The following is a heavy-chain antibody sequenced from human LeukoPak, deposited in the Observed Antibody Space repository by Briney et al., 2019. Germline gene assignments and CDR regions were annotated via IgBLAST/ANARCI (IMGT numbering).Heavy chain of an antibody. CDR3: ARDFVAMYYYDSSGYSYFDY. CDR2: ISSSSSYI. J-gene: IGHJ4*02. D-gene: IGHD3-22*01. Sequence: GGSLRLSCAASGFTFSSYSMNWVRQAPGRGLEWVSSISSSSSYIYYADSVKGRFTISRDNAKNSLYLQMNSLRAEDTAVYYCARDFVAMYYYDSSGYSYFDYWGQGTLVTVSS. CDR1: GFTFSSYS. V-gene: IGHV3-21*01.